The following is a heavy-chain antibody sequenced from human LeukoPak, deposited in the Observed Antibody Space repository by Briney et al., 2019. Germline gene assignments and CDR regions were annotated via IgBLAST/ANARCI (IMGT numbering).Heavy chain of an antibody. Sequence: PGGSLRLSCAASGFTFSSYAMHWVRQAPGKGLEWVAVISYDGSNKYYADSVKGRFTISRDNSKNTLYLQMNSLRAEDTAVYYCAREGGKGPIDYWGPGTLVTVSS. V-gene: IGHV3-30-3*01. CDR1: GFTFSSYA. J-gene: IGHJ4*02. CDR3: AREGGKGPIDY. D-gene: IGHD4-23*01. CDR2: ISYDGSNK.